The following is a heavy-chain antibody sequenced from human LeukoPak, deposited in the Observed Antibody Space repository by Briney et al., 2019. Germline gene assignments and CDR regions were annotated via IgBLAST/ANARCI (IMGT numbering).Heavy chain of an antibody. CDR3: ARGIAVADDAFDI. CDR2: INHSGST. CDR1: GGSFSVYY. V-gene: IGHV4-34*01. J-gene: IGHJ3*02. D-gene: IGHD6-19*01. Sequence: SETLSLTCAVYGGSFSVYYWSWIRQPPGKGLEWIGEINHSGSTNYNPSLKSRVTISVDTSKNQFSLKLSSVTAADTAVYYCARGIAVADDAFDIWGQGTMVTVSS.